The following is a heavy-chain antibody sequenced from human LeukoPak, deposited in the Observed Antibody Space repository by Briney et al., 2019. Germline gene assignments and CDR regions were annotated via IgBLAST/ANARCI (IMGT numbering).Heavy chain of an antibody. Sequence: SETLSLTCAVYGGSFSGYHWTWIRQSPRKGLEWIGDINPSGSTYYNPSLKSRLTISVDTSKNQFSLKLRSVTAADAAVYYCARGRHDITMIVVVMTSVSYYLDVWGKGTTVTVS. CDR1: GGSFSGYH. J-gene: IGHJ6*03. D-gene: IGHD3-22*01. CDR2: INPSGST. CDR3: ARGRHDITMIVVVMTSVSYYLDV. V-gene: IGHV4-34*01.